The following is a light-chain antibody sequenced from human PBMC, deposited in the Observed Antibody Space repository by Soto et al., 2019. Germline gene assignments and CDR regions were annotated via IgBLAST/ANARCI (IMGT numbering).Light chain of an antibody. J-gene: IGKJ1*01. CDR1: QSISSSS. CDR2: DAS. CDR3: QQYGSSPRT. V-gene: IGKV3-20*01. Sequence: EIVLTQSPGTLSLSSVEGASRXCWASQSISSSSLAWYQQKPGQAPRLLIYDASTRATGIPDRFSGSGSGTDFTLTISRLEPEDFAVYYCQQYGSSPRTFGQGTKVDIK.